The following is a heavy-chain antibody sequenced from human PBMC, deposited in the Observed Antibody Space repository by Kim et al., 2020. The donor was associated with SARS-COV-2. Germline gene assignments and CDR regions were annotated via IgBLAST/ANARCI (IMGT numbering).Heavy chain of an antibody. CDR1: GGTFSSHA. V-gene: IGHV1-69*13. CDR3: ARGHWSGGSCYSLRGMDV. CDR2: IIPILGTP. Sequence: SVKVSCKASGGTFSSHAITWVRQAPGQGLEWMGGIIPILGTPNYAPNFQGRITITADGSKNTAYMELRSLGSEDTAVYYCARGHWSGGSCYSLRGMDVW. J-gene: IGHJ6*01. D-gene: IGHD2-15*01.